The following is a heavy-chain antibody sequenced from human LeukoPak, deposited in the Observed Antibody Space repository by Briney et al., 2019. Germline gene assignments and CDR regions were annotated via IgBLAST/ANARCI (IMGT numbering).Heavy chain of an antibody. CDR1: GFTFSSYA. V-gene: IGHV3-23*01. Sequence: EGSLRLSCAASGFTFSSYAMSWVRQAPGKGLEWVSGISARGDSPHYADSVKGRFTISRDNSKNTLYLQMNSLRAEDTAVYYCARALNGYCSAGSCNGDYWGQGTLVTVSS. J-gene: IGHJ4*02. D-gene: IGHD2-15*01. CDR2: ISARGDSP. CDR3: ARALNGYCSAGSCNGDY.